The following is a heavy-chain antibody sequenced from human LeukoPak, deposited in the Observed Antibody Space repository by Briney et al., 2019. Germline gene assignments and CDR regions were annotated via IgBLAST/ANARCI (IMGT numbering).Heavy chain of an antibody. Sequence: ASVKVSCKASGYTFSSYAIHWVCQAPGQRLEWMGWINAGSGNTKYSQKFQGRVTIARDTSASTAYMELSSLRSEDTAVFYCARDFLGDSSGSMDVWGQGTTVTVSS. CDR2: INAGSGNT. CDR3: ARDFLGDSSGSMDV. V-gene: IGHV1-3*01. J-gene: IGHJ6*02. D-gene: IGHD3-16*01. CDR1: GYTFSSYA.